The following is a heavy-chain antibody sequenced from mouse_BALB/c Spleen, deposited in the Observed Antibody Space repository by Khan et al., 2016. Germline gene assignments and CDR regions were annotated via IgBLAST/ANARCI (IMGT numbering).Heavy chain of an antibody. CDR3: ARYRYYYGRSRYFDV. V-gene: IGHV9-3-1*01. J-gene: IGHJ1*01. CDR1: GYTFTNYG. Sequence: QIQLVQSGPELKKPGKTVKISCKASGYTFTNYGMNWVKQAPGKGFKWMGWINTYSGESTYADDFKGRFAFSLETSANSAYLQINNLKNEDTATYFCARYRYYYGRSRYFDVWGAGTTVTVSS. CDR2: INTYSGES. D-gene: IGHD1-1*01.